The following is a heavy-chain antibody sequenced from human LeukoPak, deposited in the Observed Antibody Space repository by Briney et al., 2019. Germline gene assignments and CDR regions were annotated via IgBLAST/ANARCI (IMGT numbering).Heavy chain of an antibody. CDR2: ISNDGSRK. D-gene: IGHD3-3*01. J-gene: IGHJ4*02. V-gene: IGHV3-30*03. Sequence: GRSLRLSCAPSGFTFSRHGMHWVRQTPGKGLEWVAIISNDGSRKYYAHSVEGRFTISRDNSKNTLYLQMDSLRAEDTAVYYCARDRAWNYFDYWGQGTLVTVSS. CDR1: GFTFSRHG. CDR3: ARDRAWNYFDY.